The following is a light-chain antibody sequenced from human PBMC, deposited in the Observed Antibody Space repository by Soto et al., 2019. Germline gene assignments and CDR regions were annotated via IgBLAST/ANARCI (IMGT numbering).Light chain of an antibody. CDR3: QQYGSSPPLT. V-gene: IGKV1-6*01. CDR1: QGIRDD. Sequence: AIQMTQSPSPLSGSVGDRGTITCRASQGIRDDLDWFQQKPGKAPKLLIYAASNLQSGVPAKFSGSGSGADFTLPISSLQPEDFVVYYCQQYGSSPPLTFGGGTKVDIK. J-gene: IGKJ4*01. CDR2: AAS.